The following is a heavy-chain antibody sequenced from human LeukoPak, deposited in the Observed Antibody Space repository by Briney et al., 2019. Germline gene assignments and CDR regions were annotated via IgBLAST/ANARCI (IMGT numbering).Heavy chain of an antibody. J-gene: IGHJ4*02. CDR2: ISGDGGST. D-gene: IGHD2-8*01. V-gene: IGHV3-43*02. CDR1: GFIFDDYA. Sequence: GGSLRLSCAASGFIFDDYAMHWVRQAPGKGLERVSLISGDGGSTFYADSVRGRFTISRDNSKNSLSLQMNSLTTEDTALYYCAKEEYSHTTNYFDNWGQGILVTVSS. CDR3: AKEEYSHTTNYFDN.